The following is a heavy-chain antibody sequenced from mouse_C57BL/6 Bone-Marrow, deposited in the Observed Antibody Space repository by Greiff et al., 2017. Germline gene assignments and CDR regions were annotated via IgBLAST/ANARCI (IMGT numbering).Heavy chain of an antibody. Sequence: VKLQQSGAELARPGASVKLSCKASGYTFTSYGISWVKQRTGQGLEWIGEIYPRSGNTYYNEKFKGKATLTADKSSSTAYMELRSLTSEDSAVYFCASYYGSSYRGLDYWGQGTTLTVSS. CDR3: ASYYGSSYRGLDY. CDR2: IYPRSGNT. V-gene: IGHV1-81*01. J-gene: IGHJ2*01. D-gene: IGHD1-1*01. CDR1: GYTFTSYG.